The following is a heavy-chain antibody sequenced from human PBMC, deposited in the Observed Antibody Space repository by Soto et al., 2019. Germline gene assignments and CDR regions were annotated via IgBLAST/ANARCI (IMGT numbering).Heavy chain of an antibody. V-gene: IGHV3-74*01. CDR3: ASNYAYAEGYYFYGIDV. CDR1: GFTSSNYW. J-gene: IGHJ6*02. Sequence: PGGSLSLSCASSGFTSSNYWLPWVRQAPGKGLVWVSRVHSDGDTTYYAASVKGRFTISRDNTKNTLHLQMNSLGAEDTAVYYCASNYAYAEGYYFYGIDVWGQGTTVTVSS. D-gene: IGHD3-16*01. CDR2: VHSDGDTT.